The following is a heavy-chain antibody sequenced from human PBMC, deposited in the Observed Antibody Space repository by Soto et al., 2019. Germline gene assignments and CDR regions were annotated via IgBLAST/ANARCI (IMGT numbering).Heavy chain of an antibody. D-gene: IGHD1-1*01. CDR2: ISAHNGNT. J-gene: IGHJ4*01. CDR1: GYAFTTYG. Sequence: QVHLVQSGAEVKEPGASVKVSCQGSGYAFTTYGITWVRQAPGQGLEWMGWISAHNGNTNYAQKLQGRVTVTRDTSTSTAYMELRSLRYDDTAVYYCARGRYGDYWGHGALVTVSS. CDR3: ARGRYGDY. V-gene: IGHV1-18*01.